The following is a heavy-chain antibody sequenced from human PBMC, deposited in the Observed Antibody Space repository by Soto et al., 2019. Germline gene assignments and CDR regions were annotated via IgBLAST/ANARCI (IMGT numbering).Heavy chain of an antibody. CDR1: GASISSSSYY. CDR2: FSYSGST. D-gene: IGHD6-19*01. Sequence: SETLSLTCTVSGASISSSSYYWGWIRQPPGKGLEWIGSFSYSGSTYYNPSLKSRLTISVDTSKSQFSLRLSSVTAADTAVYYCARHGFSSGWQTFDYWGRGTLVTRLL. J-gene: IGHJ4*02. V-gene: IGHV4-39*01. CDR3: ARHGFSSGWQTFDY.